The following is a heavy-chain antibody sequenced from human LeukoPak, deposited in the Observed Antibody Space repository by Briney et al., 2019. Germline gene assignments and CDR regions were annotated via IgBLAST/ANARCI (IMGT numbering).Heavy chain of an antibody. J-gene: IGHJ4*02. V-gene: IGHV4-38-2*02. CDR2: IYHSGST. D-gene: IGHD2-2*01. CDR1: GYSISSGYY. CDR3: ARDKRRRYCSSTSCSHYFDY. Sequence: SETLSLTCTVSGYSISSGYYWGWIRQPPGKGLEWIGSIYHSGSTYYNPSLKSRVTISVDTSKNQFSLKLSSVTAADTAVYYCARDKRRRYCSSTSCSHYFDYWGQGTLATVSS.